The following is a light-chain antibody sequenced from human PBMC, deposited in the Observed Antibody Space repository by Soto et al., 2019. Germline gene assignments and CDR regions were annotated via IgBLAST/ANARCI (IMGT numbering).Light chain of an antibody. CDR3: QQYSDWPPT. J-gene: IGKJ1*01. CDR1: QSFRGL. Sequence: EVVLTQSPVTLSLSPGERATLSCRASQSFRGLLAWYQQKPGQAPRLLIYDAYNRATGIPPRFSGSGSGTDFTLTISSLEPEDLGVYSCQQYSDWPPTFGQGTKVDIK. CDR2: DAY. V-gene: IGKV3-11*01.